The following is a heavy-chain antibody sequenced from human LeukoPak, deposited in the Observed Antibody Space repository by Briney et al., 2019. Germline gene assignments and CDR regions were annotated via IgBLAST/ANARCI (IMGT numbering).Heavy chain of an antibody. D-gene: IGHD6-13*01. V-gene: IGHV3-7*01. Sequence: SGGSLRLSCAASGFTFSSYWMSWVRQAPGKGLEWVANIKQDGSEKYYVDSVKGRFTISRDNAKNSLYLQMNSLRAEDTAVYYCARASGFGAAAGHDYYYYGMDVWGQGTTVTVSS. CDR1: GFTFSSYW. CDR3: ARASGFGAAAGHDYYYYGMDV. J-gene: IGHJ6*02. CDR2: IKQDGSEK.